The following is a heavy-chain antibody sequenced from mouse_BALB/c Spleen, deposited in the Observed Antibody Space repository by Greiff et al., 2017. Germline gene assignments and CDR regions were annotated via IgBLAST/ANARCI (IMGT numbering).Heavy chain of an antibody. Sequence: VMLVESGPGLVQPSQSLSITCTVSGFSLTSYGVHWVRQSPGKGLEWLGVIWSGGSTDYNAAFISRLSISKDNSKSQVFFKMNSLQANDTAIYYCARNRELVYAMDYWGQGTSVTVSS. CDR2: IWSGGST. CDR3: ARNRELVYAMDY. D-gene: IGHD4-1*01. CDR1: GFSLTSYG. V-gene: IGHV2-2*02. J-gene: IGHJ4*01.